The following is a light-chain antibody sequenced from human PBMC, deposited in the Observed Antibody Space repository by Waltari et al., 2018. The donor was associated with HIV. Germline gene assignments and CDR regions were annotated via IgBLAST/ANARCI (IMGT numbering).Light chain of an antibody. CDR2: EVT. CDR3: CSYAGSSAFV. V-gene: IGLV2-23*02. J-gene: IGLJ1*01. Sequence: QSALTQPASVSGSPGQSITISCTGTSSDVGSYNLVSWYQHHPGKAPKLMIFEVTKRPSGVSNRFSGSKSGNTASLTISGLQADDEADYYCCSYAGSSAFVFGTGTWVTV. CDR1: SSDVGSYNL.